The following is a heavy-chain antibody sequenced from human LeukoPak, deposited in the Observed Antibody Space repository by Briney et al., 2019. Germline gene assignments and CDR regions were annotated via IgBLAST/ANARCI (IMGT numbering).Heavy chain of an antibody. Sequence: SETLSLTCTVSGGSISSYYWSWIRQPPGKGLEWIGYIYYSGSTNYNPSLKSRVTISVDTSKNQFSLKLSSVTAADTAVYYCAKAPGGIVGYWGQGTLVTVSS. CDR1: GGSISSYY. CDR2: IYYSGST. D-gene: IGHD3-16*01. V-gene: IGHV4-59*01. CDR3: AKAPGGIVGY. J-gene: IGHJ4*02.